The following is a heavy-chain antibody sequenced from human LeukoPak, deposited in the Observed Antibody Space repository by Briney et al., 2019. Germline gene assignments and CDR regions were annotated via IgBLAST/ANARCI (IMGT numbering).Heavy chain of an antibody. J-gene: IGHJ6*03. Sequence: GGSLRLSCAASGFTFSSYAMSWVRQAPGKGLEWVSSISSSSSYIYYADSVKGRFTISRDNAKNSLYLQMNSLRAEDTAVYYCARDPQALYYYYMDVWGKGTTVTVSS. CDR1: GFTFSSYA. CDR2: ISSSSSYI. V-gene: IGHV3-21*01. CDR3: ARDPQALYYYYMDV.